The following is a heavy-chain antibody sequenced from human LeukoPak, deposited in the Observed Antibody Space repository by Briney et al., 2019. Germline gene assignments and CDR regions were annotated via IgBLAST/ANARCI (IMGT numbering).Heavy chain of an antibody. Sequence: GESLKISCRGSGYSFTTYWIGWVRQMPGKGLEWMGIIYPGDSDTRYTPSFQGQVTMSADKSINTAYLQWSSLKASDTAMYYCARRTTGWYEQWGQGTLVTVSS. V-gene: IGHV5-51*01. CDR3: ARRTTGWYEQ. CDR1: GYSFTTYW. D-gene: IGHD1-14*01. CDR2: IYPGDSDT. J-gene: IGHJ5*02.